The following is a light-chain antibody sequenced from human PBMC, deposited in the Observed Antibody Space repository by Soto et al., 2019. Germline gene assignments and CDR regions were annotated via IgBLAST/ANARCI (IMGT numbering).Light chain of an antibody. J-gene: IGKJ2*01. CDR3: QQSGSSHYT. Sequence: EIVLTQSPGTLSLSPGERATLSCRASQSVSSSYLAWYQQKPGQAPRLLIYGASSRATGIPDKFSGRGAGTDFPRTISRLEPEGFAVDYCQQSGSSHYTFGQGTKLEIK. CDR1: QSVSSSY. V-gene: IGKV3-20*01. CDR2: GAS.